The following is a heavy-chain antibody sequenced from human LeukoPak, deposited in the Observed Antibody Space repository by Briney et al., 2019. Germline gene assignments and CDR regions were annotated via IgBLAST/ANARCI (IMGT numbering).Heavy chain of an antibody. CDR3: AREWGYCSGGRCFSDY. CDR2: ISSISSHI. J-gene: IGHJ4*02. D-gene: IGHD2-15*01. Sequence: GGSLRLSCAASGFTFSRYNMNWVRQAPGKGLEWVSSISSISSHIYYADSVKGRFTISRDNAKNSLYLQMNSLRAEDTAVYYCAREWGYCSGGRCFSDYWGQGTLVTVSS. CDR1: GFTFSRYN. V-gene: IGHV3-21*01.